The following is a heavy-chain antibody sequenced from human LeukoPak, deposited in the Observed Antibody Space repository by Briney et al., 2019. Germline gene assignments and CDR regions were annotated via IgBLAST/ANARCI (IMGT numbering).Heavy chain of an antibody. CDR2: ISSDGSST. V-gene: IGHV3-74*01. J-gene: IGHJ4*02. CDR1: GFTFSSYW. Sequence: PGGSLRLSCAASGFTFSSYWVHWVRQAPGKGLVWVSRISSDGSSTSYADSVKGRFTISRDNAKNTLYLQMNSLRAEDTAVYYCARGDSSGFYPRYFDYWGQGTLVTVSS. D-gene: IGHD3-22*01. CDR3: ARGDSSGFYPRYFDY.